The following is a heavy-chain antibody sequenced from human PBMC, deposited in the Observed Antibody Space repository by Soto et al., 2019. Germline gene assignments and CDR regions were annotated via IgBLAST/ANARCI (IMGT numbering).Heavy chain of an antibody. CDR1: GFTFSSYS. J-gene: IGHJ4*02. CDR3: ARDLSGYGYDY. D-gene: IGHD5-18*01. Sequence: PGGSLRLSCAASGFTFSSYSMNWVRQAPGKGLEWVSYISSSSSTIYYADSVKGRFTISRDNAKNSLYLQMNSLRAEDTAVYYCARDLSGYGYDYWGQGTLVNVSS. V-gene: IGHV3-48*01. CDR2: ISSSSSTI.